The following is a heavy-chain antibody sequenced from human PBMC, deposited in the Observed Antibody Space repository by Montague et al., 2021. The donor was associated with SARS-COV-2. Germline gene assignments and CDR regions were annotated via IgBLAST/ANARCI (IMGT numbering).Heavy chain of an antibody. CDR3: ARHGPYYEISTGYCRPYYFDH. CDR1: GGTLSSTSFY. Sequence: SETLSLTCSVSGGTLSSTSFYWGWIRQPPGRGLEWIAIMHYSERPYYNPSLQSPVTISADRSKNRFTLNLGSVTASDTAVYYCARHGPYYEISTGYCRPYYFDHWGQGSLVTVAS. J-gene: IGHJ4*02. V-gene: IGHV4-39*01. CDR2: MHYSERP. D-gene: IGHD3-9*01.